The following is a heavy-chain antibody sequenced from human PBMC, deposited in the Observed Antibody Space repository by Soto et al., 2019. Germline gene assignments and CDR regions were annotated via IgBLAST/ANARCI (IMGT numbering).Heavy chain of an antibody. CDR3: ARIYGDYVFRYFDY. Sequence: SETLSLTCTVSGGSISSSSYYWGWIRQPPGKGLEWIGSIYYSGSTYYNPSLKSRVTISVDTSKNQFSLKLSSVTAADTAVYYCARIYGDYVFRYFDYWGQGTLVTVSS. CDR2: IYYSGST. J-gene: IGHJ4*02. CDR1: GGSISSSSYY. D-gene: IGHD4-17*01. V-gene: IGHV4-39*01.